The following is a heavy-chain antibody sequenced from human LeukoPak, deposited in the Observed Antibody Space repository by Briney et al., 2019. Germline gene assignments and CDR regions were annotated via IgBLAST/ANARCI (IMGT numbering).Heavy chain of an antibody. Sequence: PGGSLRLSCSAYGFTFSSYSMNWVRQAPGKGLEWVSSISSGSSYIYYADSVKGRFTISRDNAKNSLYLQMNSLRAEDTTVYYCARAPSSSRGYFQHWGQGTLVTVSS. V-gene: IGHV3-21*01. CDR2: ISSGSSYI. D-gene: IGHD2-2*01. J-gene: IGHJ1*01. CDR1: GFTFSSYS. CDR3: ARAPSSSRGYFQH.